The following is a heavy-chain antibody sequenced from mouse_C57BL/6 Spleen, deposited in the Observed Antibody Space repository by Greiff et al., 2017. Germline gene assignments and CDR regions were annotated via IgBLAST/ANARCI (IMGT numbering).Heavy chain of an antibody. Sequence: QVHVKQSGAELVRPGTSVKMSCKASGYTFTNYWIGWAKQRPGHGLEWIGDIFPGGGYANYNEKFKGKATLTADKSSSTAYMQFSSLTSEDSAIYYCARSGGTTVPFDYWGQGTTLTVSS. CDR2: IFPGGGYA. CDR1: GYTFTNYW. V-gene: IGHV1-63*01. CDR3: ARSGGTTVPFDY. D-gene: IGHD1-1*01. J-gene: IGHJ2*01.